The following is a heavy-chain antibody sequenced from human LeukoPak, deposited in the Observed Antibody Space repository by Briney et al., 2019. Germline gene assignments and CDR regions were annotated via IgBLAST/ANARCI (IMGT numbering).Heavy chain of an antibody. V-gene: IGHV1-2*02. Sequence: ASVKVSCKASGYTFTGYYMHWVRQAPGQGLEWMGWINPNSGTTNCAQKFQGRVTMTRDTSISTAYMELSRLRSDDTAVYFCARDASFCDASFGDPWGQGTLVSVSS. CDR2: INPNSGTT. J-gene: IGHJ5*02. CDR1: GYTFTGYY. CDR3: ARDASFCDASFGDP. D-gene: IGHD2/OR15-2a*01.